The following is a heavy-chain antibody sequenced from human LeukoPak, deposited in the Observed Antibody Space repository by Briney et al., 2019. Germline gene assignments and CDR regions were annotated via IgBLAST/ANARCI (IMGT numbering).Heavy chain of an antibody. CDR3: ARGLPAAIVWNWFDP. J-gene: IGHJ5*02. CDR1: GGTFSSYA. D-gene: IGHD2-2*01. Sequence: ASVKVSCKASGGTFSSYAISWVRQAPGQGLEWMGGIIPIFGTANYAQKFQGRITITADESTSTAYMELSSLRSEDTAVYYCARGLPAAIVWNWFDPWGQGTLVTVSS. V-gene: IGHV1-69*13. CDR2: IIPIFGTA.